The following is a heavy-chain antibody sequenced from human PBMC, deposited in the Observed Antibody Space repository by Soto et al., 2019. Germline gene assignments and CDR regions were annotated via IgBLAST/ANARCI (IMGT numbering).Heavy chain of an antibody. V-gene: IGHV4-31*02. CDR2: IYYIGST. Sequence: PSQTLPLTWTVSGGYISSRGYYWSWIRQHPGKGLEWIGYIYYIGSTYYNPSLKSRVTISVDTSKNQFSLKLSSVTAADTAVYYCARLYYDIGKADYWGQGTLVTVSS. CDR3: ARLYYDIGKADY. CDR1: GGYISSRGYY. D-gene: IGHD3-9*01. J-gene: IGHJ4*02.